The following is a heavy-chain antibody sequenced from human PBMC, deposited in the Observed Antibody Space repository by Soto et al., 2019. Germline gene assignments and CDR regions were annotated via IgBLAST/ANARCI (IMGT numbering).Heavy chain of an antibody. D-gene: IGHD6-13*01. CDR2: IYHSGTT. J-gene: IGHJ5*02. CDR1: GDSISSGYH. Sequence: SETLSLTCAVSGDSISSGYHWAWIRQPPGKGLEWVASIYHSGTTYYNPSLKSRVTISVDTSKNQFSLKLSSVTAADTAVYYCARVGAAAGRSGWFDPWGQGTLVTVSS. CDR3: ARVGAAAGRSGWFDP. V-gene: IGHV4-38-2*01.